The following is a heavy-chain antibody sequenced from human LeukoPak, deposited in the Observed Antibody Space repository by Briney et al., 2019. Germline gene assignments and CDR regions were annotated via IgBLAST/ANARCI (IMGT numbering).Heavy chain of an antibody. Sequence: SETLSLTCTVSGDSISSSSSYWGWVRQPPGKGLEWIGTVYHSGSTYYNPSLRSRVTISVETSKNQFSLKVRSMTAADTAVYYCARVPGVYYDRLTGYGSGWFDPWGQGTLVTVSS. J-gene: IGHJ5*02. CDR2: VYHSGST. CDR3: ARVPGVYYDRLTGYGSGWFDP. D-gene: IGHD3-9*01. V-gene: IGHV4-39*07. CDR1: GDSISSSSSY.